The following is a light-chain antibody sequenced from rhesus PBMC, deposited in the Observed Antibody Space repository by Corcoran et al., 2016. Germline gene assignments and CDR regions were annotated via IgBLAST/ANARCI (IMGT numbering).Light chain of an antibody. Sequence: EIVMTQSPATLSLSPGERATLSCRASQSVSSSLAWYQQKPGPAPKLLIYGASRRATGIPERFRGSGSGTEFTLTISSLEPEDVGVYYSQEDYSWPPLTFGGGTKVELK. CDR3: QEDYSWPPLT. J-gene: IGKJ4*01. CDR2: GAS. CDR1: QSVSSS. V-gene: IGKV3-42*01.